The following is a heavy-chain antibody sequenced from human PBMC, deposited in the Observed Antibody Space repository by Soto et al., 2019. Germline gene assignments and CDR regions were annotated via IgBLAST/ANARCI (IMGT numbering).Heavy chain of an antibody. CDR3: AREETRPDSSSWYNWFDP. CDR2: IYYSGST. D-gene: IGHD6-13*01. J-gene: IGHJ5*02. CDR1: GGPLSRGDYY. V-gene: IGHV4-30-4*01. Sequence: PSETLSLTCTVSGGPLSRGDYYWSWIRPPPGKGLEWIGYIYYSGSTYYNPSLKSRVTISVDTSKNQFSLKLSSVTAADTAVYYCAREETRPDSSSWYNWFDPWGQGTLVTVSS.